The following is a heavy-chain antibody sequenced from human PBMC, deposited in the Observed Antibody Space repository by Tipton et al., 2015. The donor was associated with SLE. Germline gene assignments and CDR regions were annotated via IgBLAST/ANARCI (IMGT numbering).Heavy chain of an antibody. CDR2: IKQDGSEK. V-gene: IGHV3-7*05. CDR3: ARVNEGASGSYYFDY. D-gene: IGHD1-26*01. CDR1: GFTFSSYG. J-gene: IGHJ4*02. Sequence: SLRLSCVVSGFTFSSYGMSWVRQAPGKGLEWVANIKQDGSEKYYVDSVKGRFTISRDNAKESLYLQMNSLRAEDAAVYYCARVNEGASGSYYFDYWGQGTLVTVSS.